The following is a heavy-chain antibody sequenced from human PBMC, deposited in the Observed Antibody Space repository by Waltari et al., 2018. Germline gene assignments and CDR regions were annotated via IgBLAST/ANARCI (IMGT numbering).Heavy chain of an antibody. CDR2: IDRECGIA. J-gene: IGHJ3*02. CDR3: ARGPSILGAKGPRVGAFEI. CDR1: GFTFSSYW. D-gene: IGHD1-26*01. V-gene: IGHV3-74*01. Sequence: EVQLVESGGGLVQPGGSLRLSCAASGFTFSSYWMHWVRQAPGKGPVCVSRIDRECGIASYAESVKGRVNISRDNAKNTLYLQMNRLRSEDTAVYYCARGPSILGAKGPRVGAFEIWGQGTMVTVSS.